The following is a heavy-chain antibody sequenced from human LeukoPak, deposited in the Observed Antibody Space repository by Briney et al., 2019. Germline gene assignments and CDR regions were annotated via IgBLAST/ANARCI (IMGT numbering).Heavy chain of an antibody. Sequence: PGGSLRLSCAASGFTFSSYGMHWVRQAPGKGLEWVAVISYDGSNKYYADSVKGRFTISRDNSKNTLYLQMNSLRAEDTAVYYCAKDIFPYVVVPAATDYWGQGTLVTVSS. CDR1: GFTFSSYG. D-gene: IGHD2-2*01. CDR2: ISYDGSNK. CDR3: AKDIFPYVVVPAATDY. J-gene: IGHJ4*02. V-gene: IGHV3-30*18.